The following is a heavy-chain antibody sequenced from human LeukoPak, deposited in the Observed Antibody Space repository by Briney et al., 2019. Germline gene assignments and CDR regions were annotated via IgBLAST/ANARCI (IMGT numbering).Heavy chain of an antibody. Sequence: GGSLRLSCAASGFTFSSYSMNWVRQAPGKGLEWVSSISSSSSYIYYADSVKGRFTISRDNAKNSLYLQMNSLRAEDTAVYYCVQEGPRGLAFDVWGQGTKVTVSS. CDR3: VQEGPRGLAFDV. V-gene: IGHV3-21*01. J-gene: IGHJ3*01. CDR2: ISSSSSYI. CDR1: GFTFSSYS.